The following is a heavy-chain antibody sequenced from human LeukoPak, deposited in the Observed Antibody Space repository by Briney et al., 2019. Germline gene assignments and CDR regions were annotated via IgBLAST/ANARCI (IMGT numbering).Heavy chain of an antibody. CDR1: GFTFSSYG. CDR2: ISGSGGST. J-gene: IGHJ4*02. D-gene: IGHD4-17*01. Sequence: TGGSLRLSCAASGFTFSSYGMSWVRQAPGKGLEWVSAISGSGGSTYYADSVKGRFTISRDNSKNTLYLQMNSLRAEDTAVYYCAKTPATVTTFPFDYWGQGTLVTVSS. CDR3: AKTPATVTTFPFDY. V-gene: IGHV3-23*01.